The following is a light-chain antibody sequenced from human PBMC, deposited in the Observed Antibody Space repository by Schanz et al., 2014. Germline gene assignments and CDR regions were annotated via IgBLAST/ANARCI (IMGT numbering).Light chain of an antibody. V-gene: IGKV3-11*01. CDR2: DAS. CDR3: QQYGSSQWS. J-gene: IGKJ1*01. CDR1: QTVSSY. Sequence: EIVLTQSPATLSLSPGETATLSCRASQTVSSYLAWYQRIPGQAPRLLIYDASNRATGTPARFSGSGSGTEFTLTISSLQSEDFAVYYCQQYGSSQWSFGQGTKVEI.